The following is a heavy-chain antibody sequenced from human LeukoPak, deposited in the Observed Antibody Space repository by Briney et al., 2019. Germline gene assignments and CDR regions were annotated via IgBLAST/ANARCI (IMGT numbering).Heavy chain of an antibody. J-gene: IGHJ3*02. V-gene: IGHV3-53*01. CDR3: AREPLEYSSSEDAFDI. D-gene: IGHD6-6*01. CDR2: IYSGGST. Sequence: GRSLRLSCAASGFTFDDYAMHWVRQAPGKGLEWVSVIYSGGSTYYADSVKGRFTISRDNSKNTLYLQMNSLRAEDTAVYYCAREPLEYSSSEDAFDIWGQGTMVTVSS. CDR1: GFTFDDYA.